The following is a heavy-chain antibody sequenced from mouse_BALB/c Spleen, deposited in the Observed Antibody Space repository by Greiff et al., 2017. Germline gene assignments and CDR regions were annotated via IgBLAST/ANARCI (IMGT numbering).Heavy chain of an antibody. V-gene: IGHV1-54*01. Sequence: QVQLQQSGAELVRPGTSVKVSCKASGYAFTNYLIEWVKQRPGQGLEWIGVINPGSGGTNYNEKFKGKATLTADKSSSTAYMQLSSLTSDDSAVYYCARWGYYAMDYWGQGTSVTVSS. J-gene: IGHJ4*01. CDR3: ARWGYYAMDY. CDR2: INPGSGGT. CDR1: GYAFTNYL.